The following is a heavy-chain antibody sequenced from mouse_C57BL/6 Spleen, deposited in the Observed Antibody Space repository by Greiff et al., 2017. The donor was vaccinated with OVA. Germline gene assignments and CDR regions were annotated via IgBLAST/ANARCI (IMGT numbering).Heavy chain of an antibody. V-gene: IGHV1-82*01. D-gene: IGHD1-1*01. CDR2: IYPGDGDT. J-gene: IGHJ1*03. Sequence: QVQLQQSGPELVKPGASVKISCKASGYAFSSSWMNWVKQRPGKGLEWIGRIYPGDGDTNYNGTFKGKATLTADKSSSTAYMQLSSLTSEDSAVYFCARSYYGSSYWYFDVWGTGTTVTVSS. CDR1: GYAFSSSW. CDR3: ARSYYGSSYWYFDV.